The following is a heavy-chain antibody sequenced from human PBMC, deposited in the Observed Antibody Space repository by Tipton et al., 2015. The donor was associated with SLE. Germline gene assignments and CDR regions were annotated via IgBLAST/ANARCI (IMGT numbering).Heavy chain of an antibody. CDR2: ISSSSSYI. V-gene: IGHV3-21*03. D-gene: IGHD5-24*01. J-gene: IGHJ3*02. Sequence: SLRLSCAASGFTFSSYSMNWVRRAPGKGLEWVSSISSSSSYIYYADSVKGRFTISRDNAKNSLYLQMNSLRAEDTAVYYCARGGFEMATIRAAFDIWGQGTMVTVSS. CDR3: ARGGFEMATIRAAFDI. CDR1: GFTFSSYS.